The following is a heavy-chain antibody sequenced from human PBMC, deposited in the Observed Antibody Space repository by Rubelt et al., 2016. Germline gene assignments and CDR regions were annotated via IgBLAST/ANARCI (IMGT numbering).Heavy chain of an antibody. D-gene: IGHD6-6*01. CDR1: GFTVSSNY. V-gene: IGHV3-66*01. CDR3: ARDRGSSFLYYFDY. J-gene: IGHJ4*02. CDR2: IYSGGGT. Sequence: VQLVESGGGVVQPGRSLRLSCAASGFTVSSNYMSWVRQAPGKGLAWVSVIYSGGGTYYADSVKGRFTISRDNSKNTLYLQMNSLRAEDTAVYYCARDRGSSFLYYFDYWGQGTLVTVSS.